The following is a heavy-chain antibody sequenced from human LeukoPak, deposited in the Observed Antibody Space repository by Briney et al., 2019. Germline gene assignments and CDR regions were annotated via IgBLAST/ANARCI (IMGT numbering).Heavy chain of an antibody. CDR3: ARDRWQLEVFDY. Sequence: PGGSLRLSCAASGFRFSDHFMDWVRQAPGEGLEWIGRIRNKANNYIIDYASSVKGRFTISRDDSKQSFYVQMNRLKTDDTAVYYCARDRWQLEVFDYWGQGTLVTVSS. D-gene: IGHD2-15*01. CDR1: GFRFSDHF. V-gene: IGHV3-72*01. J-gene: IGHJ4*02. CDR2: IRNKANNYII.